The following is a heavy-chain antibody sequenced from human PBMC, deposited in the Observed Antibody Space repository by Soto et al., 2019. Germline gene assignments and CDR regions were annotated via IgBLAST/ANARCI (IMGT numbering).Heavy chain of an antibody. J-gene: IGHJ3*02. D-gene: IGHD4-17*01. CDR3: ARRYGYAFDI. CDR1: GGSISSSSYY. V-gene: IGHV4-39*01. Sequence: PSETLSLTCTVSGGSISSSSYYWGWFRQPPGKGLEWIGSIYYSGSTYYNPSLKSRVTISVDTSKNQFSLKLSSVTAADTAVYYCARRYGYAFDIWGQGTMVTVSS. CDR2: IYYSGST.